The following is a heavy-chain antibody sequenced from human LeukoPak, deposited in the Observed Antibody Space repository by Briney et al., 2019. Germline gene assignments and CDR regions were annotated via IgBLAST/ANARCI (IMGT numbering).Heavy chain of an antibody. CDR1: GFTFSSYE. Sequence: GGSLRLSCAASGFTFSSYEMNWVRQAPGKGLEWVSYISSSGSTIYYADSVKGRFTISRDNAKNSLYLQMNSLRAEETAVYYCARSQSSGYYLSGYYYYMDVWGKGTTVTISS. CDR2: ISSSGSTI. V-gene: IGHV3-48*03. D-gene: IGHD3-22*01. CDR3: ARSQSSGYYLSGYYYYMDV. J-gene: IGHJ6*03.